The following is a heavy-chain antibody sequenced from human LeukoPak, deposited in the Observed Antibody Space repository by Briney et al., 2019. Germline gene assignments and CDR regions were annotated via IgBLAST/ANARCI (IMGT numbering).Heavy chain of an antibody. Sequence: PGGSLRLSCAASGFTFSSYAMHWVRQPPGKGLEWVAVISYDGSNKYYADSVKGRFTISRDNAKNTLYLQMNSLRAEDTAVYYCARRRYSGSSQHFDYWGQGTLVTVSS. CDR1: GFTFSSYA. D-gene: IGHD1-26*01. CDR3: ARRRYSGSSQHFDY. V-gene: IGHV3-30*04. CDR2: ISYDGSNK. J-gene: IGHJ4*02.